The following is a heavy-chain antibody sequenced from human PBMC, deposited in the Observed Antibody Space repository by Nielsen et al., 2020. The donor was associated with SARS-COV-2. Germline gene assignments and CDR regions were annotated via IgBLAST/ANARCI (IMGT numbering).Heavy chain of an antibody. CDR3: ARGGR. Sequence: GGSLRLSCAASGFTFGISWMSWVRQAPGKGLEWVAYIKPDGGGKPYVDSVTGRFTISRDNTKNSLYLQMNSLRAEDTAVYYCARGGRWGQGTLVTVSS. CDR2: IKPDGGGK. CDR1: GFTFGISW. V-gene: IGHV3-7*01. J-gene: IGHJ4*02.